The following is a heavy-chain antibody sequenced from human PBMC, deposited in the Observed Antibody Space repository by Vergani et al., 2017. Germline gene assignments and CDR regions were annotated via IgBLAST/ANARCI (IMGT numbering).Heavy chain of an antibody. CDR2: IYYSGST. D-gene: IGHD5-18*01. CDR1: GGSISSSSYY. V-gene: IGHV4-39*01. J-gene: IGHJ6*02. Sequence: QLQLQESGPGLVKPSETLSLTCTVSGGSISSSSYYWGWIRQPPGKGLEWIGSIYYSGSTYYNPSLKSRVTISVDTSKNQFSLKLSSVTAADTAVYYCARHKRGYASGCMDVWGQGTTVTVSS. CDR3: ARHKRGYASGCMDV.